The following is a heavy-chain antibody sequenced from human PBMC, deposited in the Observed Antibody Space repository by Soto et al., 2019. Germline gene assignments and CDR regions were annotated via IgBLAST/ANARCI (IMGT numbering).Heavy chain of an antibody. J-gene: IGHJ4*02. V-gene: IGHV3-7*01. CDR1: GFTLSTYW. CDR2: IKQDGSEK. Sequence: EVQVVESGGGLVQPGGSLRLSCAASGFTLSTYWMTWVRQAPGKGLERVANIKQDGSEKYYVDSVKGRFTVSRDNAKNSLYLQMNSLRTEDTAVYYCGREDRGTAAGGTVQWGQGTLVTVSS. D-gene: IGHD6-13*01. CDR3: GREDRGTAAGGTVQ.